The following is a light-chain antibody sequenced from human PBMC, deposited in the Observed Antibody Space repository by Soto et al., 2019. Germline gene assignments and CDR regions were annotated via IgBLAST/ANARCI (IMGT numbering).Light chain of an antibody. CDR3: QQLNTYPLT. CDR2: AAS. V-gene: IGKV1-9*01. Sequence: DIRITQSPSSVSASLGDRVTITCRASQGISSYLAWYQQRPGKAPKLLIYAASTLQSGVPSRFSGGGSGTEYSLTISSLQPEDFATYYCQQLNTYPLTFGGGTKVDIK. CDR1: QGISSY. J-gene: IGKJ4*01.